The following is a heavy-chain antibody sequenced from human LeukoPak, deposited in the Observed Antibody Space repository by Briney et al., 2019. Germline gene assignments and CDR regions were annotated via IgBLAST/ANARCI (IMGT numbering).Heavy chain of an antibody. D-gene: IGHD3-3*01. Sequence: PGGSLRLSCAASGFTFSSYWMSWVRQAPGKGLEWVANIKQDGSEKYYVDSVKGRFTISRDNAKNSLYLQMNSLRAEDTAVYYCARDWGDGDFWSGFDYWGQGTLVTVSS. J-gene: IGHJ4*02. CDR1: GFTFSSYW. CDR3: ARDWGDGDFWSGFDY. CDR2: IKQDGSEK. V-gene: IGHV3-7*01.